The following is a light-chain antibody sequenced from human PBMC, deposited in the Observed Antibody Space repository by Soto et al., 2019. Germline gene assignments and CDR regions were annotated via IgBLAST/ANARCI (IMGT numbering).Light chain of an antibody. CDR1: SSDVGGYAY. Sequence: QSVLTQPASVSGSPGQSITISCTGTSSDVGGYAYVSWYQQYPGKAPKLVISEVTNRPSGISHRFSGSRSGNTASLTISGLQADDEDDYYCSSYTSSTTPVFGGGTKLTVL. V-gene: IGLV2-14*01. CDR3: SSYTSSTTPV. J-gene: IGLJ2*01. CDR2: EVT.